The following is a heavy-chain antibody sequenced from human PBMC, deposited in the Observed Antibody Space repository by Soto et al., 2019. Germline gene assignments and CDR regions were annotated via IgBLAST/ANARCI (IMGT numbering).Heavy chain of an antibody. CDR2: ISSSGSTI. CDR3: ARDSRLLWFGELLDY. J-gene: IGHJ4*02. CDR1: GFTFSSYE. D-gene: IGHD3-10*01. Sequence: EVQLVESGGGLVQPGGSLRLSCAASGFTFSSYEMNWVRQAPGKGLEWVSYISSSGSTIYYADSVKGRITISRDNANNSVYLQMNSLRAEDTAVYYCARDSRLLWFGELLDYWGQGTLVTVSS. V-gene: IGHV3-48*03.